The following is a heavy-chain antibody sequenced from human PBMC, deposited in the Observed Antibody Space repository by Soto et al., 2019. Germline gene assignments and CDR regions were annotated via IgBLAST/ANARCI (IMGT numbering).Heavy chain of an antibody. CDR3: ARRYAGNFDY. CDR1: GGSISNYY. V-gene: IGHV4-59*01. D-gene: IGHD2-8*01. CDR2: IYYSGST. Sequence: PSETLPLTCTVSGGSISNYYWSWIRQPPGKGLEWIGYIYYSGSTNYNPSLKSRVTISVDTSKNQFSLKLSSVTAADTAVYYCARRYAGNFDYWGQGTLVTVSS. J-gene: IGHJ4*02.